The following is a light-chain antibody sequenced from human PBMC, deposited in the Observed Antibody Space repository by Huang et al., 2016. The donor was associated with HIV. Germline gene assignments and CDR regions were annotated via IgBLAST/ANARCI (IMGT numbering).Light chain of an antibody. CDR1: QSVSSH. CDR3: QQSSRWPPVT. V-gene: IGKV3-11*01. Sequence: EIVLTQSPATLSLSPGERATLSCRASQSVSSHLAWYQQRRGQDPRLLIYDASSRATGIPARFSGSGSGTDFTLTSSSLEPEDFAVYYCQQSSRWPPVTFGQGTRLEI. CDR2: DAS. J-gene: IGKJ5*01.